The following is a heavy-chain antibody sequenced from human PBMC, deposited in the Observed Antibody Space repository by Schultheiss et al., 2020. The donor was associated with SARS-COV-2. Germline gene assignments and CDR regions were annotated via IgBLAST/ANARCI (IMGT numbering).Heavy chain of an antibody. D-gene: IGHD3-3*01. Sequence: LKISCAASGFTFSSYGMHWVRQAPGKGLEWVAVIWYDGSNKYYADSVKGRFTISRDNSKNTLYLQMNSLRAEDTAVYYCARDLVLFGVTRGGIDYWGQGTLVTVSS. CDR1: GFTFSSYG. V-gene: IGHV3-33*01. CDR3: ARDLVLFGVTRGGIDY. CDR2: IWYDGSNK. J-gene: IGHJ4*02.